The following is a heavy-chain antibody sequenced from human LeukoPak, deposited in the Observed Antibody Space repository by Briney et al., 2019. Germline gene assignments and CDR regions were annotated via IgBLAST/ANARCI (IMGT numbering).Heavy chain of an antibody. V-gene: IGHV4-59*08. CDR3: ARTTVAGPDAFDI. D-gene: IGHD6-19*01. J-gene: IGHJ3*02. CDR2: IYYSGST. CDR1: GGSISSYY. Sequence: SETLSLTCTVSGGSISSYYWSWIRQPPGKGLEWIGYIYYSGSTNYDPSLKSRVTISVDTSKNQFSLKLSSVTAADTAVYYCARTTVAGPDAFDIWGQGTMDTVSS.